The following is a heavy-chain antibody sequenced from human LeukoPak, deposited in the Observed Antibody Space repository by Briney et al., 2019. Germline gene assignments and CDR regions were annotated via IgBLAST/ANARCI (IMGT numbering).Heavy chain of an antibody. D-gene: IGHD4-23*01. CDR1: GFTFSNYW. V-gene: IGHV3-74*01. CDR3: ARQSRATPDY. Sequence: GGSLRLSCAASGFTFSNYWMHWVRQAPGRGLMWVSRINIDETSTTYADSVKGRFTISRDNAKNTLYLQMNSLRADDTAVYYCARQSRATPDYWGQGTLVTASS. J-gene: IGHJ4*02. CDR2: INIDETST.